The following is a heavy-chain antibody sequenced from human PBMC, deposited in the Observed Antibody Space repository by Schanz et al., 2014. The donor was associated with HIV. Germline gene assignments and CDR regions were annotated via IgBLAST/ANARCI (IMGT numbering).Heavy chain of an antibody. D-gene: IGHD2-15*01. CDR1: GFTFSSYS. J-gene: IGHJ2*01. Sequence: VQLVESGGGVVQPGRSLRLSCAASGFTFSSYSMNWVRQAPGKGLEWVSYISSSSSTIYYADSVKGRFTISRDNAKNSLYLQMNSLRAEDTAVYYCALSRPSGYGGSWYFDLWGRGTLVAVSS. V-gene: IGHV3-48*01. CDR3: ALSRPSGYGGSWYFDL. CDR2: ISSSSSTI.